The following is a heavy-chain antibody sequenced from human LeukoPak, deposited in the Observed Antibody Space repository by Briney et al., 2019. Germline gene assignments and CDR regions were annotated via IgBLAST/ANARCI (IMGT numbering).Heavy chain of an antibody. CDR3: AKGGTQAAGYYYYGMDV. D-gene: IGHD3-10*01. J-gene: IGHJ6*02. V-gene: IGHV3-23*01. CDR1: GFTFSSYA. Sequence: GGSLRLSCAASGFTFSSYAMSWVRQAPGKGLEWVSAISGGGGSTYYADSVRGRFTISRDNSKNTLYLQMNSLRAEDTAVYYCAKGGTQAAGYYYYGMDVWGQGTTVTVSS. CDR2: ISGGGGST.